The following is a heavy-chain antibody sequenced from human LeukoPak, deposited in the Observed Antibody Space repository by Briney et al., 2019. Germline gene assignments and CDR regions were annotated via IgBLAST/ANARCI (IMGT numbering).Heavy chain of an antibody. J-gene: IGHJ3*01. CDR3: AKDNDILTGYWGAFDF. D-gene: IGHD3-9*01. V-gene: IGHV3-23*01. Sequence: PGGSLRLSCAASGFTFSSYAMSWVRRAPGKGLEWVSTISGSGNSTYYADSVKGRFTISRDNSKNTLYLQMNSLRAEDTALYYCAKDNDILTGYWGAFDFWGQGTTVTVSS. CDR2: ISGSGNST. CDR1: GFTFSSYA.